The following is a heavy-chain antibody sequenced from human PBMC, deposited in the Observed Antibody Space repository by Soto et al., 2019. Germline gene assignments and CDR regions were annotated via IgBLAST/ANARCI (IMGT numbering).Heavy chain of an antibody. CDR1: GYTLTELS. J-gene: IGHJ3*02. CDR3: ATPILEWLLWGAFDI. D-gene: IGHD3-3*01. Sequence: ASVKVSCKVSGYTLTELSMHWVRQAPGKGLEWMGGIDPEDCETIYAQKFQGRVTMTEDTSTDTAYMELSSLRSEDTAVYYCATPILEWLLWGAFDIWGQGTMVTVSS. V-gene: IGHV1-24*01. CDR2: IDPEDCET.